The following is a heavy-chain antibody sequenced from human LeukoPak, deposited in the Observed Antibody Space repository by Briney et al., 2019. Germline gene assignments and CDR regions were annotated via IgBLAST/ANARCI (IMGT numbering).Heavy chain of an antibody. V-gene: IGHV4-4*02. J-gene: IGHJ3*02. CDR2: IYHSGST. Sequence: SGTLSLTCAVSGGSISSTNWWSWVRQPPGKGLEWIGEIYHSGSTNFNPSLKSRVTISVDKSKNQFSLNLSSVTAADTAVYYCARHWDIVVVPAAYAFDIWGQGTMVTVSS. CDR3: ARHWDIVVVPAAYAFDI. CDR1: GGSISSTNW. D-gene: IGHD2-2*01.